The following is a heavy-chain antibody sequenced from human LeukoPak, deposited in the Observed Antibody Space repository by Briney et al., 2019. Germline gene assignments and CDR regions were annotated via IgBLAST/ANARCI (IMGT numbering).Heavy chain of an antibody. D-gene: IGHD3-22*01. V-gene: IGHV4-59*01. CDR3: ARVSLEYYYDSSGYYPSYYFDY. Sequence: SETLSLTCTVSGGSISSYYWSWIRQPPGKGLEWIGYIYYSGSTNYNPSLKSPVTISVDTSKNQFSMRLTSVTAADTAVYYCARVSLEYYYDSSGYYPSYYFDYWGQGTLVTVSS. CDR1: GGSISSYY. J-gene: IGHJ4*02. CDR2: IYYSGST.